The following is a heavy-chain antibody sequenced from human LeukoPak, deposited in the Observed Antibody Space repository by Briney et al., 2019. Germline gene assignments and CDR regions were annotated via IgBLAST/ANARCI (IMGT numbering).Heavy chain of an antibody. CDR3: AKDIQLST. CDR2: TSYDGSNK. V-gene: IGHV3-30*18. CDR1: GFTFSSYG. J-gene: IGHJ3*01. Sequence: PGRSLRLSCAASGFTFSSYGMHWVRQAPGKGLEWVALTSYDGSNKNYAESVKGRFTISRDNSKNTLYLQMNSLRVEDTAIYYCAKDIQLSTWGLGTMVTVSS. D-gene: IGHD5-24*01.